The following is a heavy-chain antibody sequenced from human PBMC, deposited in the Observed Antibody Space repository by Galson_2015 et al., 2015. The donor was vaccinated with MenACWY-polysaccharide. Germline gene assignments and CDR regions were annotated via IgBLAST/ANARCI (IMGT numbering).Heavy chain of an antibody. CDR2: IDGRGANT. Sequence: SLRLSCAASGFIFSRYAMAWVRQAPGKGLEWVSSIDGRGANTYYKDSVKGRFTISRDSSKNTLYLQLNSLRAGDSAVYFCAREHCDEVRCYGVPDDFWGQGTLVTVSS. CDR3: AREHCDEVRCYGVPDDF. V-gene: IGHV3-23*01. D-gene: IGHD3-16*01. CDR1: GFIFSRYA. J-gene: IGHJ4*02.